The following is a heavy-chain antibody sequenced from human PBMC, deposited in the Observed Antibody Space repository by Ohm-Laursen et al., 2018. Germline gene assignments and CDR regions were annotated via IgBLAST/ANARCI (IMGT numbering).Heavy chain of an antibody. CDR1: GGSISNYY. Sequence: PSQTLSLTCAVSGGSISNYYWSWIRQPPGKGLQWLGYIYSSGNTNYDPSLQNRFTMSVDTSKNQFSLTVTSATAADTAIYFCARGGRVVEWSYGEFFFDSWGQGSRVTVSS. CDR3: ARGGRVVEWSYGEFFFDS. D-gene: IGHD3-3*01. V-gene: IGHV4-59*01. CDR2: IYSSGNT. J-gene: IGHJ4*02.